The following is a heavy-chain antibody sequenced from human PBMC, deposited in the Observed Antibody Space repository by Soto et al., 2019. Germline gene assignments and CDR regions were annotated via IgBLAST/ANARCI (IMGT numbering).Heavy chain of an antibody. J-gene: IGHJ4*02. CDR1: GGSISSCGYY. Sequence: QVQLQESGPGLVKPSQTLSLTCTVSGGSISSCGYYRSWIRPHPGKGLEWIGYIYYSGSTYYNPSLKSRVTISVDTSKNQFSLKLSSVTAADTAVYYCARESRLGERGDWGQGTLVTVSS. D-gene: IGHD3-16*01. CDR3: ARESRLGERGD. CDR2: IYYSGST. V-gene: IGHV4-31*03.